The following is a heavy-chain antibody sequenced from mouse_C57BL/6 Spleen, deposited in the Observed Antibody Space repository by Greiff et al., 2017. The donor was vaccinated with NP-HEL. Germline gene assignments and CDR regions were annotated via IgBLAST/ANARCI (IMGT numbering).Heavy chain of an antibody. D-gene: IGHD3-3*01. CDR1: GFTFSDYG. V-gene: IGHV5-17*01. CDR2: ISSGSSTI. Sequence: EVKLVESGGGLVKPGGSLKLSCAASGFTFSDYGMHWVRQAPEKGLEWVAYISSGSSTIYYADTVKGRFTISRDNAKNTLFLQMTSLRSEDTAMYYCARRAFCGFDYWGQGTTLTVSS. CDR3: ARRAFCGFDY. J-gene: IGHJ2*01.